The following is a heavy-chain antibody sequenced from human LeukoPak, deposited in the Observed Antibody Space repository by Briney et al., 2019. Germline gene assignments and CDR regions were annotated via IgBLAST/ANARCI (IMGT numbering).Heavy chain of an antibody. CDR2: ISDSGDST. V-gene: IGHV3-23*01. CDR3: AKAGYTSSWFDY. D-gene: IGHD6-13*01. Sequence: GGSLRLSCATSGFTFSSYAMGWVRQAPGKGLEWVSTISDSGDSTYYADSVKGRFTISRDNSKNTLYLQMNSLRAEDTAVFYCAKAGYTSSWFDYWGQGTLVTVSS. J-gene: IGHJ5*01. CDR1: GFTFSSYA.